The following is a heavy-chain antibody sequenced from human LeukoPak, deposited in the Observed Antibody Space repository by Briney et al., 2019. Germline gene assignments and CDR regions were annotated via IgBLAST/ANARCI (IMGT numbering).Heavy chain of an antibody. V-gene: IGHV3-21*01. Sequence: GGSLRLSCAAPGFTFSRYARNWVRQAPGKGLEWVSSISTTSSSSYIHYADSMKGRFTISRDNAKSSLYLQMNSLRAEDTAVYYCARVMAGYSYMDVWGKGTTVTVSS. J-gene: IGHJ6*03. CDR1: GFTFSRYA. CDR2: ISTTSSSSYI. CDR3: ARVMAGYSYMDV. D-gene: IGHD3-10*01.